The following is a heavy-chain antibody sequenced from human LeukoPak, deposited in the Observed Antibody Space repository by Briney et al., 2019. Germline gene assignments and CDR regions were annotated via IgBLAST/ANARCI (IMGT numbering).Heavy chain of an antibody. D-gene: IGHD3-10*01. CDR3: ARAPAGYYYGSGSYFDY. CDR2: ISYDGSNK. CDR1: GFTVSSNY. V-gene: IGHV3-30*03. J-gene: IGHJ4*02. Sequence: GGSLRLSCAASGFTVSSNYMSWVRQAPGKGLEWVAVISYDGSNKYYADSVKGRFTISRDNSKNTLYLQMNSLRAEDTAVYYCARAPAGYYYGSGSYFDYWGQGTLVTVSS.